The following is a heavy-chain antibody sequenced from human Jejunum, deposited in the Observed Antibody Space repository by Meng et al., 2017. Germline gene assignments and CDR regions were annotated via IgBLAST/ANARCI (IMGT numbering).Heavy chain of an antibody. CDR3: ARQLNVWDSAGTYGGDFDF. V-gene: IGHV4-39*01. D-gene: IGHD2-15*01. Sequence: QLQLQEPGPGLVKPPETLPFTCRVSGSPMSHMGYHWGGIRQTPGKGLEWIGSIYSGGSTKYNPSLKSRVTVSLDTSKKQFSLHLNSLTAADTAVYFCARQLNVWDSAGTYGGDFDFWGQGTLVTVSS. CDR2: IYSGGST. J-gene: IGHJ4*02. CDR1: GSPMSHMGYH.